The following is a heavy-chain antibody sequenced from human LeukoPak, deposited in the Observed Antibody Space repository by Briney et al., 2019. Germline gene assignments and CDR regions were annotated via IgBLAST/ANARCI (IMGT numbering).Heavy chain of an antibody. V-gene: IGHV3-30*07. CDR1: GFTFSSYA. Sequence: PGGSLRLSCAASGFTFSSYAVHWVRQAPGKGLEWVAVISYDGSQKYYADSVKGRFTISRDNSKNTLYLQMNSLRAEDTAVYYCARDQGRWIAVVGLFDYWGQGTLVTVSS. CDR3: ARDQGRWIAVVGLFDY. CDR2: ISYDGSQK. D-gene: IGHD6-19*01. J-gene: IGHJ4*02.